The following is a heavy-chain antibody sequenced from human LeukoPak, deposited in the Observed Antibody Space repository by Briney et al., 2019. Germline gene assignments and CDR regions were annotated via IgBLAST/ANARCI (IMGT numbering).Heavy chain of an antibody. CDR2: ISSSSSYI. D-gene: IGHD6-13*01. CDR3: ARVSIAAAGSPSY. Sequence: GGSLRLSCAASGFTFSSCSMNWVRQAPGKGLEWVSSISSSSSYIYYADSVKGRFTISRDNAKNSLYLQMNSLRAEDTAVYYCARVSIAAAGSPSYWGQGTPVTVSS. CDR1: GFTFSSCS. V-gene: IGHV3-21*01. J-gene: IGHJ4*02.